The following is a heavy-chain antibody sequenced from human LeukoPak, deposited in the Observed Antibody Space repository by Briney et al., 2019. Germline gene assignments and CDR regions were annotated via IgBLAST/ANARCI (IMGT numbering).Heavy chain of an antibody. V-gene: IGHV3-21*01. Sequence: GGSLRLSCAASGFTFSSYSMNWVRQAPGKGLEWVSSISSSSSYIYYADSVKGRFTISRDNSKNTLYLQMNSLRAEDTAVYYCAKDGRTLWFGERGYYFDYWGQGTLVTVSS. CDR1: GFTFSSYS. CDR2: ISSSSSYI. D-gene: IGHD3-10*01. CDR3: AKDGRTLWFGERGYYFDY. J-gene: IGHJ4*02.